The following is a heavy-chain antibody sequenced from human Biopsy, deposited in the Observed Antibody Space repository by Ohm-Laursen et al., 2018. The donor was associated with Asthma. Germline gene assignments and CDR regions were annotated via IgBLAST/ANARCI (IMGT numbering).Heavy chain of an antibody. J-gene: IGHJ2*01. Sequence: GTLSLTCTVSGGSVSSGSYYWSWIRQPPWKGLAWVSYISYSGSTDYNPSLKSRLTISMDTSKNQFSLKLSSVTAADTAVYYCARVPTTLRYFDLWGRGTLVTVSS. CDR1: GGSVSSGSYY. V-gene: IGHV4-61*01. CDR3: ARVPTTLRYFDL. D-gene: IGHD2-15*01. CDR2: ISYSGST.